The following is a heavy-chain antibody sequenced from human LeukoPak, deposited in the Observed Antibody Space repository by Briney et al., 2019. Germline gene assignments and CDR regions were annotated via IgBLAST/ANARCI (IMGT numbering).Heavy chain of an antibody. CDR2: IYYSGST. Sequence: SETLSLTCTVSGASIRGSSYYWAWIRQTPGKGLEWIGSIYYSGSTHYTPSLKSRLTMSVDTSKNQFSLRVSSVTAADTAVYYCARNSSNYSTGAFDYWGQGILVTVSS. CDR3: ARNSSNYSTGAFDY. CDR1: GASIRGSSYY. V-gene: IGHV4-39*01. J-gene: IGHJ4*02. D-gene: IGHD2-2*01.